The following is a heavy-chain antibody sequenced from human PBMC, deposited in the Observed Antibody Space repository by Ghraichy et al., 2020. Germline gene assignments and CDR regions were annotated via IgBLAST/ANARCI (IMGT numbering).Heavy chain of an antibody. CDR3: AKDSRRSGWGDYYYGMDV. J-gene: IGHJ6*02. CDR2: ISYDGSNK. D-gene: IGHD6-19*01. Sequence: GGSLRLSCAASGFTFSSYGMHWVRQAPGKGLEWVAVISYDGSNKYYADSVKGRFTISRDNSKNTLYLQMNSLRAEDTAVYYCAKDSRRSGWGDYYYGMDVWGQGTTVTVSS. CDR1: GFTFSSYG. V-gene: IGHV3-30*18.